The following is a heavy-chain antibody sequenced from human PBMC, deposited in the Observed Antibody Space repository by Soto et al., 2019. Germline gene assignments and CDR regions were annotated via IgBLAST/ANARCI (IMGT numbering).Heavy chain of an antibody. V-gene: IGHV1-8*01. Sequence: QVPLVQSGAEVKKPGASVKVSCKASGYTFTSYDINWVRQATGQGLEWMGWMNPNSGNTGYAQKFQGRVTMTRNTSISTAYMELSSLRTEDTAVYYCARTVRIVDIVATINDAFDIWGQGTMVTVSS. CDR2: MNPNSGNT. D-gene: IGHD5-12*01. CDR1: GYTFTSYD. J-gene: IGHJ3*02. CDR3: ARTVRIVDIVATINDAFDI.